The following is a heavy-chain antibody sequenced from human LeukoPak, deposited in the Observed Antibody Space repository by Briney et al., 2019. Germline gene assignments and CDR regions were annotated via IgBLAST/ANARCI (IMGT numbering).Heavy chain of an antibody. D-gene: IGHD3-10*01. CDR3: ARGHYGSGSYDY. CDR1: GYTFTSYA. V-gene: IGHV1-3*01. CDR2: TNAGNGNT. J-gene: IGHJ4*02. Sequence: GASVKVSCKASGYTFTSYAMHWVRQAPGQRLEWMGWTNAGNGNTKYSQKFQGRVTITRDTSASTAYMELSSLRSEDTAVYYCARGHYGSGSYDYWGQGTLVTVSS.